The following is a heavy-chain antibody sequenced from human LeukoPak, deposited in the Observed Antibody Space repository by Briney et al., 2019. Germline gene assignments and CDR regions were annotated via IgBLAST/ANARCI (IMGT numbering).Heavy chain of an antibody. CDR1: GGSISSGGYY. D-gene: IGHD2-15*01. Sequence: PSETLSLTCTVSGGSISSGGYYWSWIRQPPGKGPEWIGYIYYSGSTNYNPSLKSRVTISVDTSKNQFSLKLSSVTAADTAVYYCARGESGGSGWFDPWGQGTLVTVSS. V-gene: IGHV4-61*08. J-gene: IGHJ5*02. CDR3: ARGESGGSGWFDP. CDR2: IYYSGST.